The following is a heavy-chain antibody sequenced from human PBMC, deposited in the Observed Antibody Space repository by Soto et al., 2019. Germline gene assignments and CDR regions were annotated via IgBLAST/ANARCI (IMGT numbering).Heavy chain of an antibody. CDR3: ARPGPLFTVTDAFDI. CDR1: GYTFTGYY. Sequence: ASVKVSCKASGYTFTGYYMHWVRQAPGQGLEWMGWINPNSGGTNYAQKFQGWVTMTRDTSISTAYMELSRLRSDDTAVYYCARPGPLFTVTDAFDIWGQGTMVTVSS. V-gene: IGHV1-2*04. CDR2: INPNSGGT. J-gene: IGHJ3*02. D-gene: IGHD4-4*01.